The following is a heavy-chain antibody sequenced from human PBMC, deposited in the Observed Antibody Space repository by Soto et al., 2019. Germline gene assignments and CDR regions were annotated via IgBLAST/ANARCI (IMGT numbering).Heavy chain of an antibody. Sequence: GGSLRLSCTASGFTFGDYAMSWFRQAPGKGLEWVGFIRSKAYGGTTEYAASVKGRFTISRDDSKSIAYLQMNSLKTEDTAVYYCTRESPEDYYYYGMDVWGQGTTVTVSS. CDR3: TRESPEDYYYYGMDV. CDR1: GFTFGDYA. CDR2: IRSKAYGGTT. J-gene: IGHJ6*02. V-gene: IGHV3-49*03.